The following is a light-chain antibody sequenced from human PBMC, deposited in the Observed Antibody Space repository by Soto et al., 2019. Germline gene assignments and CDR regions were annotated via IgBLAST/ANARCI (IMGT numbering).Light chain of an antibody. CDR2: GNS. J-gene: IGLJ3*02. CDR3: QSYDSSLSGGV. CDR1: SSNIGAGYD. V-gene: IGLV1-40*01. Sequence: QAVVTQPPSVSGAPGQRVTISCTESSSNIGAGYDVHWYQQLPGTAPKLLIYGNSNRPSGVPVRFSGSKSGTSASLAITGLQAEHEADYYCQSYDSSLSGGVFGGGTKLTVL.